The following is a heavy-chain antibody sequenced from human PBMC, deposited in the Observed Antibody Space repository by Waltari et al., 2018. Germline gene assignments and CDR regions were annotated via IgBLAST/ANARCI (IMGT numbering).Heavy chain of an antibody. Sequence: QVQLVQSGAEVKKPGSSVKVSCKASGGTFSSYAISWVRQAPGQGLEWMGGIIPIFGTANYAQKFQGRVTITADESTSTAYMELSSLRSEDTAVYYCARSGTPYDYIWGSYRYTGATNFDYGGQGTLVTVS. CDR3: ARSGTPYDYIWGSYRYTGATNFDY. V-gene: IGHV1-69*13. CDR1: GGTFSSYA. J-gene: IGHJ4*02. CDR2: IIPIFGTA. D-gene: IGHD3-16*02.